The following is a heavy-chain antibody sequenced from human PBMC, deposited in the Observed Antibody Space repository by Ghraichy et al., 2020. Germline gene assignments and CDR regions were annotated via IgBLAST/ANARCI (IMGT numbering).Heavy chain of an antibody. V-gene: IGHV3-74*01. CDR3: ARALWYYYDSSGYKGGADY. J-gene: IGHJ4*02. CDR2: INSDGSST. Sequence: GESLNISCAASGFTFSSYWMHWVRQAPGKGLVWVSRINSDGSSTSYADSVKGRFTISRDNAKNTLYLQMNSLRAEDTAVYYCARALWYYYDSSGYKGGADYWGQGTLVTVSS. D-gene: IGHD3-22*01. CDR1: GFTFSSYW.